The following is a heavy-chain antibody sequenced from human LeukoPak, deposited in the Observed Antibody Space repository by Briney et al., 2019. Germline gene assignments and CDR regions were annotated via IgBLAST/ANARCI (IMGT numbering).Heavy chain of an antibody. Sequence: GASVKVSCKASGYTFTGYYMHWVRQAPGQGLEWMGWINPNSGGTNYAQKFQGRVTMTRDTSTSTAYMELSSLRSEDTAVYYCARDEEGGNKLENYWGQGTLVTVSS. V-gene: IGHV1-2*02. D-gene: IGHD2/OR15-2a*01. J-gene: IGHJ4*02. CDR3: ARDEEGGNKLENY. CDR1: GYTFTGYY. CDR2: INPNSGGT.